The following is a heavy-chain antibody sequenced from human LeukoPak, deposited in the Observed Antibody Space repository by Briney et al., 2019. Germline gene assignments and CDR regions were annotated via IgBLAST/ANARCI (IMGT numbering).Heavy chain of an antibody. CDR2: ISSSSYI. J-gene: IGHJ4*02. V-gene: IGHV3-21*01. D-gene: IGHD6-13*01. CDR1: GFTFSSYS. CDR3: ARGIAAAGPLPFDY. Sequence: GGSLRLSCAASGFTFSSYSMSWVRQAPGKGLEWVSSISSSSYIYYADSVKGRFTISRDNAKNSLYLQMNSLRAEDTAVYYCARGIAAAGPLPFDYWGQGTLVTVSS.